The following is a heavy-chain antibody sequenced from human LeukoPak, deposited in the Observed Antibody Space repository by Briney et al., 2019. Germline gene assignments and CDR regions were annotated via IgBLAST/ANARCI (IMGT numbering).Heavy chain of an antibody. J-gene: IGHJ4*02. CDR1: GFTFSSYA. V-gene: IGHV3-23*01. CDR3: AKDGYCSVTSCSKSGFDY. Sequence: GGSLRLSCAASGFTFSSYAMSWVRQAPGKGLEWVSAISGSGGSTYYADSVKGRFTISRDNSKNTLYLQMNSLRAEDTAVYFCAKDGYCSVTSCSKSGFDYWGQGALVTVSS. CDR2: ISGSGGST. D-gene: IGHD2-2*03.